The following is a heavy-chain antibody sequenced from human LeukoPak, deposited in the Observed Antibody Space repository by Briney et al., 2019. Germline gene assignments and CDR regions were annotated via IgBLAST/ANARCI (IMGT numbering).Heavy chain of an antibody. CDR3: ATSGPDRGENWFDP. J-gene: IGHJ5*02. Sequence: SVKVSCKASGGTFSSYAISWVRQAPGQGLEWMGGIIPIFGTANYAQKFQGRATITADESTSTAYMELSSLRSDDTAVYYCATSGPDRGENWFDPWGQGTLVTVSS. CDR2: IIPIFGTA. CDR1: GGTFSSYA. V-gene: IGHV1-69*13. D-gene: IGHD2-15*01.